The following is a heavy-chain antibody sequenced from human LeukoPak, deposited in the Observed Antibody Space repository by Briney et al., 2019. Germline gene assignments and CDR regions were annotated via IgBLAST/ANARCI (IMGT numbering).Heavy chain of an antibody. D-gene: IGHD1-26*01. J-gene: IGHJ4*02. CDR2: INPNSGGT. V-gene: IGHV1-2*02. Sequence: ASVKVSCKASGYTFTGYYMHWVRQAPGQGLEWMGWINPNSGGTNYAQKFQGRVTMTRDTSISTAYMELSRLRSDDTAVYYCARELRGSYSYFDYWGQGTLVTVPS. CDR1: GYTFTGYY. CDR3: ARELRGSYSYFDY.